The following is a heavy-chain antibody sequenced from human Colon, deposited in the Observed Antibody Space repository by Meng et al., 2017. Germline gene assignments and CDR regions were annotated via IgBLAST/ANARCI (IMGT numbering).Heavy chain of an antibody. J-gene: IGHJ5*02. CDR3: ARGAVWAYNRFDP. CDR1: GDSVSSGSYY. D-gene: IGHD6-19*01. CDR2: IYTGGST. V-gene: IGHV4-61*02. Sequence: VALQVAAPGLVQPSQTPFSTCTVSGDSVSSGSYYWSWIRQPAGKGLEWIGRIYTGGSTNYNPSLKSRVTISVDTSNNQFSLKLSSVTAADTAVYYCARGAVWAYNRFDPWGQGTLVTVSS.